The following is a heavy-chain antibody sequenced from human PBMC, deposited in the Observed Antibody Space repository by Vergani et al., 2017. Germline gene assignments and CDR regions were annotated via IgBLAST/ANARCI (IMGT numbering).Heavy chain of an antibody. CDR1: GYTFTSYD. Sequence: QVQLVQSGAEVKKPGASVKVSCKASGYTFTSYDINWVRQATGQGLEWMGWMNPNSGNTGYAQKFQGRVTMTRNTSISTAYMELSSLRSEDTAVYYCARATSTPRGYCSSTSGYTDYYYYMDVWGKGP. D-gene: IGHD2-2*02. CDR2: MNPNSGNT. V-gene: IGHV1-8*01. CDR3: ARATSTPRGYCSSTSGYTDYYYYMDV. J-gene: IGHJ6*03.